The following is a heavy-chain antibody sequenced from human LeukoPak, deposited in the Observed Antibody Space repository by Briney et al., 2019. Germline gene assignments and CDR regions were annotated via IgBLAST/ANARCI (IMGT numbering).Heavy chain of an antibody. Sequence: SETLSLTCTVSGGSISSSSYYWGWIRQPPGKGLEWIGSIYYSGSTYYNPSLKSRVTISVDTSKNQFSLKLSSVTAADTAVYYCAKDFFGGNSHRWGQGTLVTVSS. CDR1: GGSISSSSYY. CDR3: AKDFFGGNSHR. CDR2: IYYSGST. V-gene: IGHV4-39*07. J-gene: IGHJ4*02. D-gene: IGHD4-23*01.